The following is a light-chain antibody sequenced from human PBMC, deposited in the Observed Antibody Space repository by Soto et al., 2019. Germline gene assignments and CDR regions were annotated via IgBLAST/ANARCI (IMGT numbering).Light chain of an antibody. CDR3: QSYDSSLSVI. CDR1: SSNIGAGYD. V-gene: IGLV1-40*01. Sequence: QSALTQSPSVSGAPGQTITISCTGDSSNIGAGYDVHWYQKLPGTAPKLLIYVNINRPSGVPDRFSASRSDSSASLAITGLHAEDEADYYCQSYDSSLSVIFGGGTKLTVL. CDR2: VNI. J-gene: IGLJ2*01.